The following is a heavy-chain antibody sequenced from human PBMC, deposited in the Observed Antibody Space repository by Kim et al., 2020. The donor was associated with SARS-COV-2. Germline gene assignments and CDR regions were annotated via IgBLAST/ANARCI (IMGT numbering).Heavy chain of an antibody. J-gene: IGHJ4*02. Sequence: GGSLRLSCAASGFTFSSYAMSWVRQAPVKGLEWVSTISGGGDSTDCADSVKGRFTISRDNSKNTLYLQMNSLRAEDTAVYYCAKDLSQVGDNWYKYFDYWGQGTLVAVSS. CDR2: ISGGGDST. CDR1: GFTFSSYA. V-gene: IGHV3-23*01. D-gene: IGHD1-1*01. CDR3: AKDLSQVGDNWYKYFDY.